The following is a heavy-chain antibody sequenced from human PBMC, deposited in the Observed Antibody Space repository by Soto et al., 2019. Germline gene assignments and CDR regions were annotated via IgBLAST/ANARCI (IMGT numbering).Heavy chain of an antibody. Sequence: SETLSLTCTVSGGSITSYYWSWTWQPPGKGLEWIGYIYYSGTTNYNPSLKSRVTMSVDTSKNQFSLNLSSVTAADTAVYYRTRHESGGFFQYWGQGTQVTVSS. CDR1: GGSITSYY. CDR3: TRHESGGFFQY. V-gene: IGHV4-59*08. J-gene: IGHJ4*02. CDR2: IYYSGTT. D-gene: IGHD3-3*01.